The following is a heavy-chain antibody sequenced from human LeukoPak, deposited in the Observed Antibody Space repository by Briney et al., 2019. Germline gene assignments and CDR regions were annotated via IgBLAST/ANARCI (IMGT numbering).Heavy chain of an antibody. CDR3: ASLSSGAGFDV. Sequence: PSETLSLTCSVSGAYMSNYYWTWVRQSAAQGLEWIGRLHASESTIYNPSLKGRVTMSLDTSKDQLSLTLTSVTAADSAMYYCASLSSGAGFDVWGQGTVVTVSS. CDR2: LHASEST. J-gene: IGHJ3*01. D-gene: IGHD3-22*01. CDR1: GAYMSNYY. V-gene: IGHV4-4*07.